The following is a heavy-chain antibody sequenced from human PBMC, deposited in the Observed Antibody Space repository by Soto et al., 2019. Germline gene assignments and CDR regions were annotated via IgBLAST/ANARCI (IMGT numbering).Heavy chain of an antibody. CDR2: IYYSGGT. V-gene: IGHV4-61*03. CDR3: ARGLYSSGWYLFGY. CDR1: GGSVSSGYYY. J-gene: IGHJ4*02. D-gene: IGHD6-19*01. Sequence: SETLSLTCSVSGGSVSSGYYYWSWIRQPPGKGLEWIGYIYYSGGTKYNPSLKSRVTISLDPSKNHVSLNLASVTAADTAVYYCARGLYSSGWYLFGYWGQGALVTVSS.